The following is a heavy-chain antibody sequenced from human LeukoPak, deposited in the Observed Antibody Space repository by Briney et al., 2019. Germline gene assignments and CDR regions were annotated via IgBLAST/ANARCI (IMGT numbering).Heavy chain of an antibody. CDR2: INPNSGGT. CDR1: GYTFTCYY. V-gene: IGHV1-2*02. J-gene: IGHJ4*02. Sequence: ASVKVSCKASGYTFTCYYMHWVRQAPGQGHEWMGWINPNSGGTNYAQKFQGRVTMTRDTSISTAYMELSRLRSDDTAVYYCARVGSWYYYYFDYWGQGTLVTVSS. CDR3: ARVGSWYYYYFDY. D-gene: IGHD6-13*01.